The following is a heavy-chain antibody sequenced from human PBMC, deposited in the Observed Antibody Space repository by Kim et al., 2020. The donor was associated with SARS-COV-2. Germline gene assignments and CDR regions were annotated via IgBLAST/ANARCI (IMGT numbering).Heavy chain of an antibody. CDR1: GGSISRGGYY. V-gene: IGHV4-31*03. J-gene: IGHJ5*02. Sequence: SETLSLTCTVSGGSISRGGYYWSWIRQHPGKGLEWIGYIYYSGSTYYNPSLKSRVTISVDTSKNQFSLKLSSVTAADTAVYYCARNIGITMIVVVTGRFEPWDHGTLVAFST. CDR2: IYYSGST. D-gene: IGHD3-22*01. CDR3: ARNIGITMIVVVTGRFEP.